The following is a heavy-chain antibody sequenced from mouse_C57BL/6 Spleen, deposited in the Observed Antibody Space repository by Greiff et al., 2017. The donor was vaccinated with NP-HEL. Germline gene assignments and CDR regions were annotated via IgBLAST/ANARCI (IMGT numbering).Heavy chain of an antibody. V-gene: IGHV1-55*01. CDR2: IYPGSGST. Sequence: QVQLQQSGAELVKPGASVKMSCKASGYTFTSYWITWVKQRPGQGLEWIGDIYPGSGSTNYNEKFKSKATLTVDTSSSTAYMQLSSLTSEDSAVYYCAREAITTARFDVWGTGTTVTVSS. D-gene: IGHD1-1*01. CDR1: GYTFTSYW. CDR3: AREAITTARFDV. J-gene: IGHJ1*03.